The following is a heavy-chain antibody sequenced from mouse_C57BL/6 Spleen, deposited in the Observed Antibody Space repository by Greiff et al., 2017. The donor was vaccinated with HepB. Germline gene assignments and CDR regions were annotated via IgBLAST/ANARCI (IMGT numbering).Heavy chain of an antibody. Sequence: EVQRVESGGGLVKPGGSLKLSCAASGFTFSSYAMSWVRQTPEKRLEWVATISDGGSYTYYPDNVKGRFTISRDNAKNNLYLQMSHLKSEDTAMYYCARGGILFVYWGQDTTLTLSS. CDR2: ISDGGSYT. CDR1: GFTFSSYA. V-gene: IGHV5-4*01. CDR3: ARGGILFVY. J-gene: IGHJ2*01.